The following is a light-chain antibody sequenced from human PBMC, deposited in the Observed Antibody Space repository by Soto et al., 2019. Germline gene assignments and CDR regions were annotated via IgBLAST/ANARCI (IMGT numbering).Light chain of an antibody. V-gene: IGLV1-40*01. CDR1: SSNIGAGYD. J-gene: IGLJ1*01. CDR3: QSYDSSLSGSRV. CDR2: GNS. Sequence: QSALTQPPSVSGAPGQRVTISCTGSSSNIGAGYDVHWYQQLPGTAPKLLIYGNSNRPSGVPDRFSGSKSGTSASLAITGLQAEDEADYYCQSYDSSLSGSRVFGTGTKDTDL.